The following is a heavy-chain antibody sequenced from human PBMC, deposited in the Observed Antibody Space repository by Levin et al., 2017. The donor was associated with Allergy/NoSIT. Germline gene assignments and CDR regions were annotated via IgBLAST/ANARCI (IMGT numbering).Heavy chain of an antibody. CDR2: ISYDGSNK. D-gene: IGHD3-22*01. V-gene: IGHV3-30*18. J-gene: IGHJ6*02. Sequence: GGSLRLSCAASGFTFSSYGMHWVRQAPGKGLEWVAVISYDGSNKYYADSVKGRFTISRDNSKNTLYLQMNSLRAEDTAVYYCAKDLTMIVVVSYGMDVWGQGTTVTVSS. CDR3: AKDLTMIVVVSYGMDV. CDR1: GFTFSSYG.